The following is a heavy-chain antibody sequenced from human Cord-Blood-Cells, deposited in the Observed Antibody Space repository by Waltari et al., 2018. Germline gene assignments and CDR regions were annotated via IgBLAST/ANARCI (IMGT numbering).Heavy chain of an antibody. J-gene: IGHJ4*02. CDR2: INHSGST. CDR3: ARVGFWSGYDY. D-gene: IGHD3-3*01. V-gene: IGHV4-34*01. CDR1: GGSFSGYY. Sequence: QVQLQQWGAGLLKPSETLSLTCAVYGGSFSGYYWSWIRQPPGKGLEWIGEINHSGSTNYNPSLKSRVTISVGTSKNQFSLKLSSVTAADTAVYYCARVGFWSGYDYWGQGTLVTVSS.